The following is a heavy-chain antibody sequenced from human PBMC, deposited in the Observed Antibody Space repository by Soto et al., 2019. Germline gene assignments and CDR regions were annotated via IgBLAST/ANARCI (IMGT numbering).Heavy chain of an antibody. J-gene: IGHJ6*03. D-gene: IGHD3-10*01. CDR2: ISWNSGSI. CDR3: AKDSTSGYFYYMDV. Sequence: EVQLVESGGGLVQPGRSLRLSCAASGFTFDDYAMHWVRQAPGKGLEWVSGISWNSGSIGYADSVKGRFTISRDNAKNSLYLQMNILRAEDTALYYCAKDSTSGYFYYMDVWGKGTTVTVSS. CDR1: GFTFDDYA. V-gene: IGHV3-9*01.